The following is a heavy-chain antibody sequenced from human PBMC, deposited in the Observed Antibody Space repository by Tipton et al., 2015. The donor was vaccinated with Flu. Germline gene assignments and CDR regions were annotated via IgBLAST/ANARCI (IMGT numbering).Heavy chain of an antibody. CDR2: VPYSGST. CDR1: GDSISSSSYY. J-gene: IGHJ4*02. Sequence: TLSLTCTVSGDSISSSSYYWGWIRQPPGKGLEWIGSVPYSGSTYYNPSHKSRVIITVDTSKNQFSLKLTSVTAADTAVYYCGRSYYYGSGSYYNRAFDYWGQGTLVTVSS. D-gene: IGHD3-10*01. CDR3: GRSYYYGSGSYYNRAFDY. V-gene: IGHV4-39*07.